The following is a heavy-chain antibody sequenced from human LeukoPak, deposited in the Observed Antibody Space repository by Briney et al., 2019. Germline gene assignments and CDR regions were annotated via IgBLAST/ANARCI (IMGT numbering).Heavy chain of an antibody. V-gene: IGHV3-23*01. Sequence: PGGSLRLSCAASGFTFSSYAMSWVRQAPGKGLEWVSSISDSGGSTYYADSVKGRFTISRDNSKNTLYLQMNSLRAEDTAVYYCAKDLRDSTGGYYFDYWGQGTLVTVPS. CDR2: ISDSGGST. D-gene: IGHD2-2*01. CDR1: GFTFSSYA. CDR3: AKDLRDSTGGYYFDY. J-gene: IGHJ4*02.